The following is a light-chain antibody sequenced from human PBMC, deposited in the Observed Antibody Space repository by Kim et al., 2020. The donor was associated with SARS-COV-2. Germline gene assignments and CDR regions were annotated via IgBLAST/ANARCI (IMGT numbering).Light chain of an antibody. CDR3: QQYHDWPRT. V-gene: IGKV3-15*01. CDR2: GES. CDR1: QSIRTN. Sequence: VSPGERATLSCRATQSIRTNLAWYQQKPGQAPRLLMSGESSRSTSVPARFSGSGSGTEFTLTITSLQSEDSAVYYCQQYHDWPRTFGQGTKVDIK. J-gene: IGKJ1*01.